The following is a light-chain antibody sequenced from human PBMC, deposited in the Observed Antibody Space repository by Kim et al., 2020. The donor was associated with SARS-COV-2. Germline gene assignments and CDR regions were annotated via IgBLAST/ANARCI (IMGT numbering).Light chain of an antibody. Sequence: GQSITISCSGITTDVIGQNYDSWYQTHQGKAPKLMIYDVTYRPSGISSSFSGSKSGNTAAITIYGLQAEDEDDYYCSSYPSTGTEVFGTGTKVTVL. CDR3: SSYPSTGTEV. J-gene: IGLJ1*01. V-gene: IGLV2-14*03. CDR1: TTDVIGQNY. CDR2: DVT.